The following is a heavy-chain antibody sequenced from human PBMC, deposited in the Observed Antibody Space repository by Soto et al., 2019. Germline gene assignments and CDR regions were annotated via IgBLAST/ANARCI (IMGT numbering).Heavy chain of an antibody. Sequence: LSLTCTVSGGSMSPYYWSWIRQAPGKGLEWVSYISSSSSYTKYEDSVKGQFTISRDNAKKSLYLQMNSLRAEDTAVYYCARDFPYYDSSGYSLPDYWGQGTLVTVSS. CDR2: ISSSSSYT. CDR3: ARDFPYYDSSGYSLPDY. D-gene: IGHD3-22*01. CDR1: GGSMSPYY. J-gene: IGHJ4*02. V-gene: IGHV3-11*05.